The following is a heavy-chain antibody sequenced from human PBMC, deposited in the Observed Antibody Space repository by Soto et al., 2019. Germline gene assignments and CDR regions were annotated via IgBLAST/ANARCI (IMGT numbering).Heavy chain of an antibody. V-gene: IGHV1-3*01. CDR2: INAGNGNT. CDR3: ASEYSSSWYPHAFDI. D-gene: IGHD6-13*01. J-gene: IGHJ3*02. Sequence: ASVKVSCKASGYTFTSYAMHWVRQAPGQRLEWMGWINAGNGNTKYSQKFQGRVTITRDTSASTAYMELSSLRSEDTAVYYCASEYSSSWYPHAFDIWGQGTMVTVSS. CDR1: GYTFTSYA.